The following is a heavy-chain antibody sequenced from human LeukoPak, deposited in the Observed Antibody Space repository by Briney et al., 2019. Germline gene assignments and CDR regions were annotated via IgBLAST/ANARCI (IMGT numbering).Heavy chain of an antibody. D-gene: IGHD3-16*02. CDR1: GVTFSDYG. V-gene: IGHV3-30*02. CDR3: AKDSFRTVPKASFDS. J-gene: IGHJ4*02. CDR2: IHYDGSKK. Sequence: PGGSLRLSCVASGVTFSDYGKHWGWQAPGEGLEWVAFIHYDGSKKYYGNSAKGRCTLSRDNSKHTLFLPMNSLRAEHRPVYYCAKDSFRTVPKASFDSRGQGTLVTVSS.